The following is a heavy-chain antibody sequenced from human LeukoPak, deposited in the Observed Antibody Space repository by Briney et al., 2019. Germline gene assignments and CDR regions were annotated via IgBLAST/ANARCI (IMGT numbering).Heavy chain of an antibody. CDR2: FNPENGEI. CDR3: ATLNWWGGFDY. V-gene: IGHV1-24*01. Sequence: ASVKVSCKVSGYTLTELSIHWVRQAPGKGLEWMGGFNPENGEIIYAQKIHGRVTMTEDTSTDTAYMELSSLRSEDTAVYYWATLNWWGGFDYWGQGTRVTVSS. D-gene: IGHD2-15*01. J-gene: IGHJ4*02. CDR1: GYTLTELS.